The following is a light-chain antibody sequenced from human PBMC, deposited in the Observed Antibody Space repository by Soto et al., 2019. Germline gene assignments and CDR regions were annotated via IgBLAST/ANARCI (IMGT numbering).Light chain of an antibody. CDR2: GAS. CDR1: QSVSSSY. Sequence: EIVLTQSPGTLSLSPGERATLSCRASQSVSSSYLAWYQQKPGQAPRLLIYGASSRATGIPDRFSGSGSGTDFTLTISRLEPEDFAVSYCQQYGSSPLYTFGQGTKVEIK. J-gene: IGKJ2*01. V-gene: IGKV3-20*01. CDR3: QQYGSSPLYT.